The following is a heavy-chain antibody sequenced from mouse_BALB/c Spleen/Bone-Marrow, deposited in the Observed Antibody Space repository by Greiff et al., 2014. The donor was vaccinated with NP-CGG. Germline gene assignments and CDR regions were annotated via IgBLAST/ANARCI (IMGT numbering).Heavy chain of an antibody. CDR2: IDPANGNT. Sequence: EVKLVESGAELVKPGASVKLSCTASGFNIKDTYMHWVKQRPEQGLEWIGRIDPANGNTKYDPKFQGKATITADTSSNTAYLQLSSLTSEDTAVYYSAFIYYGYAMDYWGQGTSVTVSS. CDR1: GFNIKDTY. V-gene: IGHV14-3*02. D-gene: IGHD2-1*01. J-gene: IGHJ4*01. CDR3: AFIYYGYAMDY.